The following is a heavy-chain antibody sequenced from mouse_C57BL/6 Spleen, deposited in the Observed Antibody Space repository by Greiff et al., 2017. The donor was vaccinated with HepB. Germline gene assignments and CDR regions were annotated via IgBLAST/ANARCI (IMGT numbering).Heavy chain of an antibody. V-gene: IGHV1-64*01. Sequence: QVQLQQPGAELVKPGASVKLSCKASGYTFTSYWMHWVKQRPGQGLEWIGMIHLNSGSNKYNETFKSKAKLTVEKSSCTAYMQLNSMTSEDYAVYYCSRDRLGPDYYAMDYWGQGTSVTVSS. CDR1: GYTFTSYW. D-gene: IGHD4-1*01. J-gene: IGHJ4*01. CDR3: SRDRLGPDYYAMDY. CDR2: IHLNSGSN.